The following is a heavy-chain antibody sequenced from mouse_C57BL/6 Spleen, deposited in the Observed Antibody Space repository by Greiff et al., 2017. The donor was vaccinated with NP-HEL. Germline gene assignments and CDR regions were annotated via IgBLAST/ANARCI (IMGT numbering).Heavy chain of an antibody. CDR2: IYPGDGDT. J-gene: IGHJ3*01. CDR3: ARGYYGSSPWFAD. D-gene: IGHD1-1*01. Sequence: QVQLKQSGPEPVKPGASVKISCQASGYAFSSPWMNRVKPRPGKGPEWIGRIYPGDGDTYHNGKFKGKATLSTDKSSSTAYMQLSNLTSEDSAVYFCARGYYGSSPWFADWGQGTLVTVSA. CDR1: GYAFSSPW. V-gene: IGHV1-82*01.